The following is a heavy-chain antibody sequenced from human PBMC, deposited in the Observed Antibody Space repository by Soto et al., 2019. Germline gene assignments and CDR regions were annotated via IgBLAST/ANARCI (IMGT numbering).Heavy chain of an antibody. CDR2: VFYSGAT. V-gene: IGHV4-30-4*01. J-gene: IGHJ4*02. Sequence: LSLTCNVSGGPIKTGDYYWNWIRQPPGKGLEWIGYVFYSGATNYSPSLKSRAAISMDTSKNQFSLSLTSVTAADTAVYYCARGVSYRWVYWGQGTLVTVSS. CDR1: GGPIKTGDYY. D-gene: IGHD3-16*02. CDR3: ARGVSYRWVY.